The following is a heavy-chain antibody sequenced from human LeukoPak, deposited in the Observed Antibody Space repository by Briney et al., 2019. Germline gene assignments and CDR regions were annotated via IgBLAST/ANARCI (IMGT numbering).Heavy chain of an antibody. V-gene: IGHV3-48*01. D-gene: IGHD3-3*01. CDR3: ARGATIFGVAHFDY. Sequence: PGGSLRLSCAASGFTFSSYSMNWVRQAPGKGLEWVSSISSSSSTIYYADSVKGRFTISRDNAKNSLYLQMNSLRAEDTAVYYCARGATIFGVAHFDYWGQGTLVTVSS. CDR2: ISSSSSTI. J-gene: IGHJ4*02. CDR1: GFTFSSYS.